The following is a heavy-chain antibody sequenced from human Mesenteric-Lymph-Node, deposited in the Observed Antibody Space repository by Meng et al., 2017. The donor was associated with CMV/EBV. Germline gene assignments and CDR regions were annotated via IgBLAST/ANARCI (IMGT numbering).Heavy chain of an antibody. CDR2: ISGSGAST. D-gene: IGHD6-19*01. V-gene: IGHV3-23*01. Sequence: GESLKISCAASGFTFTGYAMSWVRQAPGKGLEWVAAISGSGASTNYADSVKGRFTISRDNSKNTLYLQMSSLRAEDTAMYFCVRFMSGWYYFEYWGQGTLVTVSS. CDR1: GFTFTGYA. CDR3: VRFMSGWYYFEY. J-gene: IGHJ4*02.